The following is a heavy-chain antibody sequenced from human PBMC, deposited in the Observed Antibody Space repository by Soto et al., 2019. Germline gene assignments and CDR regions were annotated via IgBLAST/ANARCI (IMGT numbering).Heavy chain of an antibody. Sequence: QLQLQESGSGLVKPSQTLSLTCAVSGGSISSGGYSWSWIRQPPGKGLEWIGYIYHSGSTYYNPSLKSRVTISVDRSKNQFSLKLSSVTAADTAVYYCAGGPFGGWFDNNWFDPWGQGTLVTVSS. J-gene: IGHJ5*02. CDR1: GGSISSGGYS. CDR3: AGGPFGGWFDNNWFDP. V-gene: IGHV4-30-2*01. D-gene: IGHD3-16*01. CDR2: IYHSGST.